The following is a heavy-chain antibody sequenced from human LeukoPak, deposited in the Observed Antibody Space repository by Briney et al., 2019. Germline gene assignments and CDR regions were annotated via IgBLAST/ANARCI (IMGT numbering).Heavy chain of an antibody. D-gene: IGHD3-10*01. CDR3: AKGGAVSSKSITMIRGTRRYNYYMDV. J-gene: IGHJ6*03. CDR1: GFTFISYG. Sequence: GGSLRLSCAASGFTFISYGMYWVRQAPGKGLESVAFIRYDGSNKYYADSVKGRFTVSRDNSKNTLYLQMNSLRAEDTAVYYCAKGGAVSSKSITMIRGTRRYNYYMDVWGKGTTVTISS. V-gene: IGHV3-30*02. CDR2: IRYDGSNK.